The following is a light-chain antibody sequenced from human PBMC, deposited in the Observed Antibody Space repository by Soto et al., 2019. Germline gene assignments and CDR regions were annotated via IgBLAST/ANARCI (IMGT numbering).Light chain of an antibody. CDR3: QQYNSYRFT. CDR2: DAS. J-gene: IGKJ3*01. Sequence: DIQMTQSPSTLSASVGDRVTITCRASQSISSWLAWYQQKPGKAPKLLIYDASSLESGVPSRFSGNGSGTEFTLTISSLQPDDFATYYCQQYNSYRFTFGPGTKVDIK. CDR1: QSISSW. V-gene: IGKV1-5*01.